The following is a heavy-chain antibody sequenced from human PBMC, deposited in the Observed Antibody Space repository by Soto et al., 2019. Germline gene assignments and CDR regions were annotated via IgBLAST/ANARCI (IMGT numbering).Heavy chain of an antibody. CDR3: ARRYCSSTSCYEVSAFDI. J-gene: IGHJ3*02. CDR2: IIPILGIA. D-gene: IGHD2-2*01. CDR1: GGTFSSST. V-gene: IGHV1-69*02. Sequence: SVKVSCKASGGTFSSSTISWGRQAPGQGLEWMGRIIPILGIANYAQKFQGRVTITADKSTSTAYMELSSLRSEDTAVYYCARRYCSSTSCYEVSAFDIWGQGTMVTVSS.